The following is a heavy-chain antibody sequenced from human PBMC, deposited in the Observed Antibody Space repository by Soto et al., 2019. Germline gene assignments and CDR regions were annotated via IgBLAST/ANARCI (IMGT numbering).Heavy chain of an antibody. D-gene: IGHD6-13*01. Sequence: QVQLVQSGAEVKKPGASVKVSCKASGYTFTSYGISWVRQAPGQGLEWMGWISAYNGNTNYAQKLQGRVTMTTDTSTSKAYMELRSMRSADTPVYYCARDWGYSSSWDGVYWGQGTLVTVSS. CDR3: ARDWGYSSSWDGVY. V-gene: IGHV1-18*01. CDR1: GYTFTSYG. J-gene: IGHJ4*02. CDR2: ISAYNGNT.